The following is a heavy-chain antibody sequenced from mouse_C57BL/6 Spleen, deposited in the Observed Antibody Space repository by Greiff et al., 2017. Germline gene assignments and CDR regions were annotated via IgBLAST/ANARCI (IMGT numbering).Heavy chain of an antibody. D-gene: IGHD4-1*01. Sequence: VQLQQPGAELVMPGASVKLSCTASGYNFTSYWMHWVKQRPGQGLEWIGEIDPSDSYTKYNQKFKGKSTLTVDTSSSTAYMQLSSLTSEDYSVYYCARHWDWYFDVWGTGTTVTVSS. J-gene: IGHJ1*03. CDR3: ARHWDWYFDV. V-gene: IGHV1-69*01. CDR2: IDPSDSYT. CDR1: GYNFTSYW.